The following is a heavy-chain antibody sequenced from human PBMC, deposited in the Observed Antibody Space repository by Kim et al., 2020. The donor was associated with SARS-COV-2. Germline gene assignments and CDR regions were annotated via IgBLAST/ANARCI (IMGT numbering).Heavy chain of an antibody. D-gene: IGHD4-17*01. CDR2: IYSGGSST. Sequence: GGSLRLSCAASGFTFSNYAMSWVRQAPGKGLEWVSIIYSGGSSTHYADSVKGRFTISRDNSKSTLYLQMNSLRAVDTAVYYCAKDGGTVTSSLDYWGQGTLVTVSS. V-gene: IGHV3-23*03. J-gene: IGHJ4*02. CDR1: GFTFSNYA. CDR3: AKDGGTVTSSLDY.